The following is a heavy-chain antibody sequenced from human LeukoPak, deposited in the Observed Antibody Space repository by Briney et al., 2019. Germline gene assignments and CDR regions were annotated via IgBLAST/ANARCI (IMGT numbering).Heavy chain of an antibody. J-gene: IGHJ4*02. CDR2: INTDGSAT. Sequence: GGSLRLSCRVSGFTVNKYWMHWVRQAPGKGLVWVSRINTDGSATNYADFVKGRITISRDNARNTLYLQMNGLRVEDTARYYCAREWTCDYWGQGTLVTVSS. D-gene: IGHD3/OR15-3a*01. CDR3: AREWTCDY. V-gene: IGHV3-74*01. CDR1: GFTVNKYW.